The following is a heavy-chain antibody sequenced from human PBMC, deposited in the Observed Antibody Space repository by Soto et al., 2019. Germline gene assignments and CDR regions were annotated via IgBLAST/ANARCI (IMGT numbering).Heavy chain of an antibody. J-gene: IGHJ5*02. CDR2: IYWDGDK. V-gene: IGHV2-5*02. CDR3: AHRATLTIFGLIIDTGIWFDP. D-gene: IGHD3-3*01. CDR1: GFSLSTSGAA. Sequence: QINLIESGPTLVKPTQTLTLTCTFSGFSLSTSGAAVGWVRQPPGRALEWLALIYWDGDKRYNASLGNRLTITKDTSRNQVFLPLTNVNPADKATYYCAHRATLTIFGLIIDTGIWFDPWGQGTRVIVSS.